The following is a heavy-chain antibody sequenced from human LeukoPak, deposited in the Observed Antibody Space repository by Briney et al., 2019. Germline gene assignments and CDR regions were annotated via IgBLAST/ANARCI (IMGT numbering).Heavy chain of an antibody. CDR3: ARRFKRRFLEWLSPTYYFDY. D-gene: IGHD3-3*01. V-gene: IGHV3-7*01. CDR2: IKQDGSEK. J-gene: IGHJ4*02. CDR1: GFTFSSYS. Sequence: PGGSLRLSCAASGFTFSSYSMNWVRQAPGKGLEWVANIKQDGSEKYYVDSVKGRFTISRDNAKNSLYLQMNSLRAEDTAVYYCARRFKRRFLEWLSPTYYFDYWGQGTLVTVSS.